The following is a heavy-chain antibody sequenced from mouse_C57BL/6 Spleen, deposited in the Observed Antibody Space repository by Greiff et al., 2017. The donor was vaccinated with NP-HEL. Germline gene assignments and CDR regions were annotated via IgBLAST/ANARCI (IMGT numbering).Heavy chain of an antibody. CDR1: GFTFSDYG. J-gene: IGHJ3*01. CDR3: ARQGLAGYYGFAY. D-gene: IGHD2-3*01. CDR2: ISNLAYSI. V-gene: IGHV5-15*01. Sequence: VMLVESGGGLVQPGGSLKLSCAASGFTFSDYGMAWVRQAPRKGPEWVAFISNLAYSIYYADTVTGRFTISRENAKNTLYLEMSSLRSEDTAMYYCARQGLAGYYGFAYWGQGTLVTVSA.